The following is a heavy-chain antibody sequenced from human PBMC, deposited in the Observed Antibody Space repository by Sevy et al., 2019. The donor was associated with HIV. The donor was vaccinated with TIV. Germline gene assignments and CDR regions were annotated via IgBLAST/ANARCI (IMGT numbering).Heavy chain of an antibody. V-gene: IGHV3-7*01. CDR3: ARALAAAASY. CDR1: GFTFSSYW. J-gene: IGHJ4*02. D-gene: IGHD6-25*01. CDR2: IKQDGSEK. Sequence: GGSLRLSCAASGFTFSSYWMNWVRQAPGKGLEGVANIKQDGSEKYYVDSVKGRLTISRDNAKNSMHLQMNSLRAEDTAVYYCARALAAAASYWGQGTLVTVSS.